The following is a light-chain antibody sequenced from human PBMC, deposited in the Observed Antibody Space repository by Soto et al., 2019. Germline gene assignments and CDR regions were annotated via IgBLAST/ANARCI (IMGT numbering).Light chain of an antibody. J-gene: IGKJ1*01. V-gene: IGKV3-15*01. CDR1: QSVSSN. Sequence: EIVMTQSPATLSVSPGERATLSCRASQSVSSNLAWYQQKPGQAPRLLIYGASTSSTGIPARFSGSGSGTGFTLTISSLQSDDWAVYDGQHDNNWTRTFGKGTKVEIK. CDR3: QHDNNWTRT. CDR2: GAS.